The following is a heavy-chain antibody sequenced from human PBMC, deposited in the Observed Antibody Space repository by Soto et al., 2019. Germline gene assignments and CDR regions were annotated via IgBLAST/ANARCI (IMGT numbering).Heavy chain of an antibody. Sequence: PGGSLRRSCAASVFTFSRHWMSWLRQAPGKGLEWVANINEDGSDKYYVDSVKGRFTISRDNAKNSLYLQMSSLRVEDTAVYYCARDGGQLEDYFDYWGQGTTVTVSS. CDR1: VFTFSRHW. CDR3: ARDGGQLEDYFDY. J-gene: IGHJ4*02. D-gene: IGHD6-6*01. V-gene: IGHV3-7*01. CDR2: INEDGSDK.